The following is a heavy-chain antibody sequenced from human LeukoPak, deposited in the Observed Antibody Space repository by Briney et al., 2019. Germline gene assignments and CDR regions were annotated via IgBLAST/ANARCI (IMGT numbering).Heavy chain of an antibody. CDR2: INSGGSTT. Sequence: GGSLRLSCAASGLTFSNYWMHWVRQAPGKGLVWVSRINSGGSTTSYADSVKGRFTISRDNAKNTLYLQMNSLTADDTAVYYCARGHGSGWDFDYWGQGTLVTVSS. V-gene: IGHV3-74*01. D-gene: IGHD6-19*01. J-gene: IGHJ4*02. CDR1: GLTFSNYW. CDR3: ARGHGSGWDFDY.